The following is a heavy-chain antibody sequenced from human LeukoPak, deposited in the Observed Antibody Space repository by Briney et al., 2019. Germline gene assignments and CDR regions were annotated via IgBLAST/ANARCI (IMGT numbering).Heavy chain of an antibody. CDR2: IFSGGST. V-gene: IGHV3-53*01. D-gene: IGHD4-17*01. CDR1: GFTVSSNY. CDR3: AREAVTRGYFDY. Sequence: PGGSLRLSCAASGFTVSSNYMSWVRQAPGKGLEWVSIIFSGGSTYYADPVKGRFTISRDNSKNTLYLQMNSLRAEDTAVYYCAREAVTRGYFDYWGQGTLVTVSS. J-gene: IGHJ4*02.